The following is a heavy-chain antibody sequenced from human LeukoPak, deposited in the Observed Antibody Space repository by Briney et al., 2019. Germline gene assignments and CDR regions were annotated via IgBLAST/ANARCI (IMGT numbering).Heavy chain of an antibody. CDR3: ARAQRFLEWLSPLDY. V-gene: IGHV1-18*01. J-gene: IGHJ4*02. Sequence: SAYNGNTNYAQKLQGRVTMTTDTSTSTAYMELRSLRSEDTAVYYCARAQRFLEWLSPLDYWGQGTLVTVSS. CDR2: SAYNGNT. D-gene: IGHD3-3*01.